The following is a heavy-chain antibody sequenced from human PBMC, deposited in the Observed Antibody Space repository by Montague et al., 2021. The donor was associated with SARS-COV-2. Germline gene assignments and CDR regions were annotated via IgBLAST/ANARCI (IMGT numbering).Heavy chain of an antibody. D-gene: IGHD6-19*01. CDR2: INHSGST. V-gene: IGHV4-34*01. CDR3: ARGSRQWLVRPPHYYYFDY. CDR1: GGSFSGYY. J-gene: IGHJ4*02. Sequence: SETRSLTCAVYGGSFSGYYWSWIRQPPGKGLEWIGEINHSGSTNYNSSLKSRVTIPVDTSKNQFSLKLSSVTAADTAVYYCARGSRQWLVRPPHYYYFDYWGQGTLVTVSS.